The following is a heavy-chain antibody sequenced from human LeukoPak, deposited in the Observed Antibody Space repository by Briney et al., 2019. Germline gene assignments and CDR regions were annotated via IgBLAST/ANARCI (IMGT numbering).Heavy chain of an antibody. V-gene: IGHV3-7*01. J-gene: IGHJ4*02. CDR3: ARDGVAGGFDY. Sequence: PGGSLRLSSAASGFTFGRHWMSWVRQAPGKGLEWVAHMNQGGSETTNVDSVKGRFTIPRDDAKNLVFLQMNSLRVEDTAVYYCARDGVAGGFDYWGQGILVTVSS. D-gene: IGHD6-19*01. CDR2: MNQGGSET. CDR1: GFTFGRHW.